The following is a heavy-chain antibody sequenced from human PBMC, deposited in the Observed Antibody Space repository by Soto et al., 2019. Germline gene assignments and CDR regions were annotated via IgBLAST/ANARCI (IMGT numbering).Heavy chain of an antibody. CDR1: GFTFSRYA. CDR2: ISGSGDST. D-gene: IGHD5-18*01. J-gene: IGHJ4*02. V-gene: IGHV3-23*01. Sequence: PWGSLKLSCAASGFTFSRYAQNWVRQAPGKGLEWVSAISGSGDSTYDADFVKGRFTNSRDNSKNPLYLQMNSLRAEDTAVYYCAKGIYSYGYNSFDYWSQGTLVTVSS. CDR3: AKGIYSYGYNSFDY.